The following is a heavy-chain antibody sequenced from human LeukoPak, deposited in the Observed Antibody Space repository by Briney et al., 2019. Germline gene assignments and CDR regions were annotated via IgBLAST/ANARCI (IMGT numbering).Heavy chain of an antibody. D-gene: IGHD4-17*01. CDR1: GYTFTSYG. Sequence: ASVKVSCKASGYTFTSYGISWVRQAPGQGLEWMGWINPNNVNTKYPQNLQGRVTMTTDTSTSTAYMELRSLRSDDTAVYYCARGYMTTIIEWFDPWGQGTLATVSS. CDR2: INPNNVNT. J-gene: IGHJ5*02. CDR3: ARGYMTTIIEWFDP. V-gene: IGHV1-18*01.